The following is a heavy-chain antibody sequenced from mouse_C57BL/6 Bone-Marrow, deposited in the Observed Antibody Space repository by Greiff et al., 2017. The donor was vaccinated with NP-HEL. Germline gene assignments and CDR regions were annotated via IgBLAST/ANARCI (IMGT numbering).Heavy chain of an antibody. CDR1: GFNFTDYY. V-gene: IGHV7-3*01. CDR3: ARSIYYDYADDPFYAMDY. CDR2: IRNKANGYTT. D-gene: IGHD2-4*01. J-gene: IGHJ4*01. Sequence: EVKVVESGGGLVQPGGSLSLSCAASGFNFTDYYMSWVRQPPGKALEWLAFIRNKANGYTTEYSASVKGRFTISRDNSQSILYLQMNALRAEDSATYYCARSIYYDYADDPFYAMDYWGQGTSVTVSS.